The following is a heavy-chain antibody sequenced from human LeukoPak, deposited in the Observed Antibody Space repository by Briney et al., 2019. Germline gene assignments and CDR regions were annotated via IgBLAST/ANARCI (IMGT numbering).Heavy chain of an antibody. D-gene: IGHD2/OR15-2a*01. J-gene: IGHJ3*02. CDR1: GVSISSSNW. V-gene: IGHV4-4*02. Sequence: PSETLSLTCAVSGVSISSSNWWSWVRQPPGQGLEWIGYIYYSGSTNYNPSLKSRVTISVDTSKNQFSLKLSSVTAADTAVYYCARDGILLPDAFDIWGQGTMVTVSS. CDR3: ARDGILLPDAFDI. CDR2: IYYSGST.